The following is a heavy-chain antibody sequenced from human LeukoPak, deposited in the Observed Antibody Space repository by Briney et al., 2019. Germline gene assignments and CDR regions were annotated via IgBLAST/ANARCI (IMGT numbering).Heavy chain of an antibody. D-gene: IGHD1-14*01. CDR1: GFTFSSYA. V-gene: IGHV3-23*01. J-gene: IGHJ6*02. Sequence: PGGSLRLSCAASGFTFSSYAMSWVRQAPGKGLEWVSAISGSGGSTYYADSVKGRFTISRDNSKNTLYLQMNSLRAEDTAVYYCANSNPEDYYYGMDVWGQGTTVTVSS. CDR2: ISGSGGST. CDR3: ANSNPEDYYYGMDV.